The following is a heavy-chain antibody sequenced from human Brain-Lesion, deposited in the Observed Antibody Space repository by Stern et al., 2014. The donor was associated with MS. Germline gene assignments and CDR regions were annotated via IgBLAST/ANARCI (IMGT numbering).Heavy chain of an antibody. V-gene: IGHV3-9*02. Sequence: QLVESGGDLVQPGRSLRLSCAAFGFTSDDYAMHWVRQAPGKGLEWVAGISWNSGTIGYADSVKGRFTTSRDNAYSSLYLQMNSLRPEDTALYYCARDITGSSAYFAYWGQGTLVTVSS. CDR3: ARDITGSSAYFAY. CDR2: ISWNSGTI. D-gene: IGHD1-14*01. J-gene: IGHJ4*02. CDR1: GFTSDDYA.